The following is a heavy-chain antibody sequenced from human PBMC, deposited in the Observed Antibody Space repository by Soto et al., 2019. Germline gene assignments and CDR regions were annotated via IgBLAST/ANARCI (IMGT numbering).Heavy chain of an antibody. CDR2: ISYDGSNK. D-gene: IGHD3-9*01. Sequence: PGGSLRLSCAASGFTFSSYGMHWVRQAPGKGLEWVAVISYDGSNKYYADSVKGRFTISRDNSKNTLYLQMNSLRAEDTAVYYCAKDHYDILTGYLFDYWGQGTLVTVSS. V-gene: IGHV3-30*18. J-gene: IGHJ4*02. CDR1: GFTFSSYG. CDR3: AKDHYDILTGYLFDY.